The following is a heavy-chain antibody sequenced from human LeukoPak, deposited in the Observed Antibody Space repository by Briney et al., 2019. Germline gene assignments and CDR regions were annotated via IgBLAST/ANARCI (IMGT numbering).Heavy chain of an antibody. Sequence: PSETLSLTCTVSGDSISGRTHYWGWIRQSPGKGLEWIASVFYSGDTYYNPSLKSRVTISVDTTNNHFSLKLTSVTASDTAVYYCARSIGMLYTVGGFDPWGQGALVTVSS. CDR2: VFYSGDT. CDR3: ARSIGMLYTVGGFDP. CDR1: GDSISGRTHY. V-gene: IGHV4-39*02. D-gene: IGHD2-8*01. J-gene: IGHJ5*02.